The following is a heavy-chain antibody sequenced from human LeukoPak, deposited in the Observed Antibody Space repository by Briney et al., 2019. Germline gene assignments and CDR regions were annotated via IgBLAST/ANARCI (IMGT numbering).Heavy chain of an antibody. CDR2: TWSDGNNK. D-gene: IGHD2-8*01. Sequence: GGSLRLSCAASGFTFSSCVMHWVRQAPGKGLEWVAATWSDGNNKYYADSVKGRFTISRDNSKDTLYLQMSSLRAEDSAVYYCTREWYTVQDYWGQGTLVTVSS. CDR3: TREWYTVQDY. CDR1: GFTFSSCV. V-gene: IGHV3-33*01. J-gene: IGHJ4*02.